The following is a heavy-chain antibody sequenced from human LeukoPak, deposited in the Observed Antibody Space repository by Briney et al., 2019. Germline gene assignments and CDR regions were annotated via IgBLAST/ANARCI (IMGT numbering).Heavy chain of an antibody. Sequence: ASVKVSCKASGYTFTSYYMHWVRQAPGQGLEWMGIINPSGGSTSYAQKFQGRVTMTRDMSTSTVYMELSSLRSEDTAVYYCAREEVFDYYYMDVWGKGTTVTVSS. CDR1: GYTFTSYY. J-gene: IGHJ6*03. CDR2: INPSGGST. D-gene: IGHD2-8*01. V-gene: IGHV1-46*01. CDR3: AREEVFDYYYMDV.